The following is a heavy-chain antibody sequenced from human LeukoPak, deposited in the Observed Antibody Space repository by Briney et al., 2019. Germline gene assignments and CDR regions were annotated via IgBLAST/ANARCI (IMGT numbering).Heavy chain of an antibody. J-gene: IGHJ4*02. D-gene: IGHD3-22*01. V-gene: IGHV4-39*01. CDR3: AMLDYYDSSGYYSYYFDY. CDR2: IYYSGST. CDR1: GGSISSSSYY. Sequence: SETLSLTCTVSGGSISSSSYYWGWIRQPPGKGLEWIGSIYYSGSTYYNPSLKSRVTISVDTSKNQFSLKLSSVTAADTAVYYCAMLDYYDSSGYYSYYFDYWGQGTLVTVSS.